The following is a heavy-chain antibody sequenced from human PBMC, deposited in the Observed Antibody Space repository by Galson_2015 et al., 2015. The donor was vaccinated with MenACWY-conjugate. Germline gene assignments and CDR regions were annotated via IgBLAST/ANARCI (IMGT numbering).Heavy chain of an antibody. Sequence: SLRLSCAASGFTFSSYWMHWVRQAPGKGLVWVSRINSDGSSTSYADSVKGRFTISRDNAKNTLYLQMNSLRAEDTAVYYCAGRLLHSGGMDVWGQGTTVTVSS. J-gene: IGHJ6*02. CDR1: GFTFSSYW. CDR2: INSDGSST. V-gene: IGHV3-74*01. CDR3: AGRLLHSGGMDV. D-gene: IGHD3-10*01.